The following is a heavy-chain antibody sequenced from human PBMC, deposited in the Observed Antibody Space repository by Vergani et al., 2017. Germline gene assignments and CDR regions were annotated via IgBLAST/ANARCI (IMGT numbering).Heavy chain of an antibody. V-gene: IGHV3-21*01. CDR3: AGLYSSSSDDAFDI. CDR1: GFTFSSYS. CDR2: ISSSSSYI. Sequence: EVQLVESGGGLVKPGGSLRLSCAASGFTFSSYSMNWVRQAPGKGLEWVSSISSSSSYIYYADSVKGRFTIPRDNANNSLYLQMNSLRAEDTAVYYCAGLYSSSSDDAFDIWGQGTMVTVSS. D-gene: IGHD6-6*01. J-gene: IGHJ3*02.